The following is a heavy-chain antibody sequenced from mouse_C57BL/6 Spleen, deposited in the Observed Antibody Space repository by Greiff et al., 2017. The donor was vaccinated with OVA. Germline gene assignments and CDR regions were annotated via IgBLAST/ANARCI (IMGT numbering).Heavy chain of an antibody. J-gene: IGHJ4*01. V-gene: IGHV1-69*01. D-gene: IGHD2-4*01. CDR3: AIIYYDYDKRAMDY. CDR2: IDPSDCYT. Sequence: QVQLQQPGAELVMPGASVKLSCKASGYIFTSYWMSWVKQRPGQGLEWIGEIDPSDCYTNFNQKFKGKSTLTVDKSSSTADMQLSSLTSEDSAVYYCAIIYYDYDKRAMDYWGQGTSVTVSS. CDR1: GYIFTSYW.